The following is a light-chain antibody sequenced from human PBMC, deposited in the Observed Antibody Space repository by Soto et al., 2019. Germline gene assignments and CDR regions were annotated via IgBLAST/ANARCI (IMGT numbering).Light chain of an antibody. Sequence: DTQMTQSPLFLSASVGDRVTITCRASQSISSYVNWYQHKPGKAPKLLIYAASRLQSGVPSRFSGSGSGTDFTRTISSLQPEDFATYYCQQIYNTPLAFGQGTRLEIK. CDR3: QQIYNTPLA. CDR1: QSISSY. V-gene: IGKV1-39*01. J-gene: IGKJ5*01. CDR2: AAS.